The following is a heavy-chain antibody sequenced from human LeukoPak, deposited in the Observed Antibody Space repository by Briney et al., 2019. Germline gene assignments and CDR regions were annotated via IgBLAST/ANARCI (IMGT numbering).Heavy chain of an antibody. CDR1: GGSISSGGYS. CDR2: IYHSGSA. Sequence: SQTLSLTCAVSGGSISSGGYSWSWIRQPPRKGLEWIGYIYHSGSAYYNPSLKSRVTISVDTSKNQFSLKLSSVTVADTAVYYCASYYYDSSGYYLDSEYYFDYWGQGTLVTVSS. V-gene: IGHV4-30-2*05. CDR3: ASYYYDSSGYYLDSEYYFDY. D-gene: IGHD3-22*01. J-gene: IGHJ4*02.